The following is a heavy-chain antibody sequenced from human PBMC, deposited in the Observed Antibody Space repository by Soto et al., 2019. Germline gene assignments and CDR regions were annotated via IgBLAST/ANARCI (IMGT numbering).Heavy chain of an antibody. CDR3: AREGHADWPNIGHVSAFDI. J-gene: IGHJ3*02. Sequence: SETLSLTCTVSGGSISSGGYYWSWIRQHPGKGLEWIGYIYYSGSTYYNPSLKSRVTISVDTSKNQFSLKLSSVTAADTAVYYCAREGHADWPNIGHVSAFDIWGQGTMVTVSS. CDR1: GGSISSGGYY. V-gene: IGHV4-31*03. CDR2: IYYSGST. D-gene: IGHD3-9*01.